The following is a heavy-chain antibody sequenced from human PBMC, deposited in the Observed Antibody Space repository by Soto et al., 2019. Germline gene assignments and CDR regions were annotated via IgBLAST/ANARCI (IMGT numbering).Heavy chain of an antibody. CDR3: ARGVGYSYGSTLPNWFDP. Sequence: GESLKISCKGSGYSFTSYWIGWVRQMPGKGLEWMGIIYPGDPDTRYSPSFQGQVTISADKSISTAYLQWSSLKASDTAMYYCARGVGYSYGSTLPNWFDPWGQGTLVTVSS. D-gene: IGHD5-18*01. V-gene: IGHV5-51*01. CDR2: IYPGDPDT. J-gene: IGHJ5*02. CDR1: GYSFTSYW.